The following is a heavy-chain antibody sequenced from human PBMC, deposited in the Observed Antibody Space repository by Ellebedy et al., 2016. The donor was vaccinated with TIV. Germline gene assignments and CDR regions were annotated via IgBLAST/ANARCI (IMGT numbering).Heavy chain of an antibody. CDR1: GGTFSSYA. D-gene: IGHD4-23*01. Sequence: ASVKVSCKASGGTFSSYAISWVRQAPGQGLEWMGRIIPILGIANYAQKFQGRVTITADKSTSTAYMELSSLRSEDTAVYYCARDMVTEWASGGPGGAFDIWGQGTMVTVSS. J-gene: IGHJ3*02. CDR2: IIPILGIA. V-gene: IGHV1-69*04. CDR3: ARDMVTEWASGGPGGAFDI.